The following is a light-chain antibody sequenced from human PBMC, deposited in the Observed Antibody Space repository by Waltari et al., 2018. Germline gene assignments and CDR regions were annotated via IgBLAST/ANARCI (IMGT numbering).Light chain of an antibody. CDR3: SSRNGRANEVV. Sequence: SSELTQDPAVSVALGQTIRFTCQGDSLRTSYASWYQVKSGQAPILVIYGKDKRPPGIPDRISGYSSGTTSSLTSTGAQAEDEADYYCSSRNGRANEVVFAGGTKVTVL. V-gene: IGLV3-19*01. CDR2: GKD. CDR1: SLRTSY. J-gene: IGLJ3*02.